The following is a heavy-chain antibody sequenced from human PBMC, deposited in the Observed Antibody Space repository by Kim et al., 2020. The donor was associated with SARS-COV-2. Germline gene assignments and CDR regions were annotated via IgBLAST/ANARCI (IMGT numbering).Heavy chain of an antibody. D-gene: IGHD3-10*01. J-gene: IGHJ4*02. V-gene: IGHV3-33*06. Sequence: GGSLRLSCAASGFTFSSYAMHWVRQAPGKGLEWVAVIWYDGSNKYYADSVKGRFTISRDNSKNTLYLQMNSLRAEDTAVYYCAKAGCWGYYYGSGSSCYFDYWGQGTLVTVSS. CDR2: IWYDGSNK. CDR1: GFTFSSYA. CDR3: AKAGCWGYYYGSGSSCYFDY.